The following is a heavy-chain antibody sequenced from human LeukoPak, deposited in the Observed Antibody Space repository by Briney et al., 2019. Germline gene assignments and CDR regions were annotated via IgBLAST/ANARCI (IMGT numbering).Heavy chain of an antibody. CDR2: ISYDGSNK. CDR1: GFTFSSYG. CDR3: AREAPFLDY. J-gene: IGHJ4*02. V-gene: IGHV3-30*03. Sequence: GGSLRLSCAASGFTFSSYGMHWVRQAPGKGLEWVAVISYDGSNKYYADSVKGRFTISRDNSKNTLYLQMNSLRAEDTAVCYCAREAPFLDYWGQGTLVTVSS.